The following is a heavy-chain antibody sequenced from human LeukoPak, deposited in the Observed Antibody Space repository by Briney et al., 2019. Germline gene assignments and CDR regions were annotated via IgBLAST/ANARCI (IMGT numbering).Heavy chain of an antibody. CDR1: GGSINSSSYY. CDR2: IYYSGST. V-gene: IGHV4-39*01. J-gene: IGHJ4*02. Sequence: SETLSLTCTVSGGSINSSSYYWGWIRQPPGKGLEWIGSIYYSGSTYYNPSLKSRVTISVDTSKNQFSLKLSSVTAADTAAYYCARSRLRPVVVVTEGWGQGTLVTVSS. CDR3: ARSRLRPVVVVTEG. D-gene: IGHD2-21*02.